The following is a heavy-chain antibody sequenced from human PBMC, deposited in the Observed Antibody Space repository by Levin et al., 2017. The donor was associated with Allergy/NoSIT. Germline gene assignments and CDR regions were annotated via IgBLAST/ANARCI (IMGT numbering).Heavy chain of an antibody. D-gene: IGHD3-16*02. CDR1: GYSFTSYW. Sequence: PGGSLRLSCKGSGYSFTSYWIGWVRQMPGKGLEWMGIIYPGDSDTRYSPSFQGQVTISADKSISTAYLQWSSLKASDTAIYYCARNGNPHSWGSYRYETDFDYWGQGTLVTVSS. CDR2: IYPGDSDT. CDR3: ARNGNPHSWGSYRYETDFDY. V-gene: IGHV5-51*01. J-gene: IGHJ4*02.